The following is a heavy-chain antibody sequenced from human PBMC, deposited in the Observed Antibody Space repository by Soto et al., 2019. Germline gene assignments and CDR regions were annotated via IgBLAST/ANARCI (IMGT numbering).Heavy chain of an antibody. Sequence: GGSLRLSCAASGVSFSGSAIHWVRQASGKGLEWVGRIRAKSNKNATLYAESLKGRFTISRDDSQSTAYLEMNSLKTEDTAVYYCNSGSYYSSIWGQGTLVTVSS. CDR1: GVSFSGSA. V-gene: IGHV3-73*01. D-gene: IGHD1-26*01. CDR2: IRAKSNKNAT. CDR3: NSGSYYSSI. J-gene: IGHJ4*02.